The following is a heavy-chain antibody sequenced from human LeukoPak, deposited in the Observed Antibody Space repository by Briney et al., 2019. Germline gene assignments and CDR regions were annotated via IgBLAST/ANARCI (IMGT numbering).Heavy chain of an antibody. Sequence: SQTLSLTCTVSGGSISSGGYYWSWIRQPPGKGLEWIGYIYHSGSTYYNPSLKSRVTISVDRSKNQFSLKLSSVTAADTAVYYCARERGGDCSSTSCCGPFGYWGQGTLVTVSS. V-gene: IGHV4-30-2*01. D-gene: IGHD2-2*01. J-gene: IGHJ4*02. CDR1: GGSISSGGYY. CDR2: IYHSGST. CDR3: ARERGGDCSSTSCCGPFGY.